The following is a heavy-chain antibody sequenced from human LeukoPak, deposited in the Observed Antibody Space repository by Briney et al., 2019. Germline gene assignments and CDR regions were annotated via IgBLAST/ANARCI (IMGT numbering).Heavy chain of an antibody. J-gene: IGHJ4*02. CDR3: ARVRPSGYPDY. CDR2: ISSDGSST. D-gene: IGHD5-12*01. V-gene: IGHV3-74*01. CDR1: GFTFSSYW. Sequence: GGSLRLSCAASGFTFSSYWMHWVRQAPGKGLVWVSHISSDGSSTNYADSVKGRFTISRDNAKNTLYLQMNSLSAEDTAVYYCARVRPSGYPDYWGQGTLVTVSS.